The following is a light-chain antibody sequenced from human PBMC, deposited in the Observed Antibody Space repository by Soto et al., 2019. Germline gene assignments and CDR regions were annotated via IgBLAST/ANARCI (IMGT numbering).Light chain of an antibody. V-gene: IGLV2-23*02. Sequence: QSALTQPASVSGSPGQSITISCTGTSSDVGGYNYVSWYQQHPGKAPKLMIYEDIKRPSGVSNRFSASKSGNTASLTISGLQADDEADYYCCSYAGSITFVVFGGGTKLTVL. CDR3: CSYAGSITFVV. CDR2: EDI. CDR1: SSDVGGYNY. J-gene: IGLJ2*01.